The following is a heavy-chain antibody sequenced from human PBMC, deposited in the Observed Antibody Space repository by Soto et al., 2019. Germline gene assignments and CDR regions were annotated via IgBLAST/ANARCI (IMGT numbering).Heavy chain of an antibody. CDR3: AKGAYGDYSLDY. J-gene: IGHJ4*02. V-gene: IGHV3-53*01. Sequence: EVQLVESGGGLIQPGGSLRLSCAASGFTVSSNYMSWVRQAPGKGLEWVSGISGSGGSTYYADSVKGRFTISRDSSKKTLYLQMNSLRAEDTAVYYCAKGAYGDYSLDYWGQGTLVTVSS. CDR1: GFTVSSNY. CDR2: SGSGGST. D-gene: IGHD4-17*01.